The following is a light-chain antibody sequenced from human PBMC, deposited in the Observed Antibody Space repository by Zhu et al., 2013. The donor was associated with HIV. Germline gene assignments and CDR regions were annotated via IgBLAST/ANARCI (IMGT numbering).Light chain of an antibody. J-gene: IGLJ7*01. CDR1: SSNIGSNT. V-gene: IGLV1-44*01. CDR3: AAWDDSLNGPV. CDR2: SNN. Sequence: QSVLTQPPSASGTPGQRVTISCSGSSSNIGSNTVNWYQQLPGTAPKLLIYSNNQRPSGVPDRFSGSKSGTSASLAISGLQSEDEADYYCAAWDDSLNGPVFGGGTQLDRPR.